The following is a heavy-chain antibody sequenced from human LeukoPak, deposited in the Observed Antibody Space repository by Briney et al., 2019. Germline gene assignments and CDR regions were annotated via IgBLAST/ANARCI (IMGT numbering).Heavy chain of an antibody. V-gene: IGHV4-34*01. J-gene: IGHJ4*02. CDR3: ARGYSSSWYRSGYFDY. CDR2: INHSGST. CDR1: GGSFSGYY. D-gene: IGHD6-13*01. Sequence: SETLSLTCAVYGGSFSGYYWSWLRQPPGKGLEWIGEINHSGSTNYNPSLKSRVTISVDTSKNQFSLKLSSVTAADTAVYYCARGYSSSWYRSGYFDYWGQGTLVTGSS.